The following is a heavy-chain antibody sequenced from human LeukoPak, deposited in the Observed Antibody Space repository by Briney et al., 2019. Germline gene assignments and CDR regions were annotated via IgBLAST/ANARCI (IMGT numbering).Heavy chain of an antibody. V-gene: IGHV1-24*01. D-gene: IGHD2-8*01. CDR1: GYTLTELS. CDR2: FDPEDGET. CDR3: ARDSSYCTNGVCPNDAFDI. Sequence: GASVKVSCKVSGYTLTELSMHWVRQAPGKGLEWMGGFDPEDGETIYAQKFQGRVTITADESTSTAYMELSSLRSEDTAVYYCARDSSYCTNGVCPNDAFDIWGQGTMVTVSS. J-gene: IGHJ3*02.